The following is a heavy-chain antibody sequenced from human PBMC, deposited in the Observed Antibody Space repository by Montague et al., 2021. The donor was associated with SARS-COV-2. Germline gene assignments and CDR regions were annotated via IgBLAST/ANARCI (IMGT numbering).Heavy chain of an antibody. D-gene: IGHD1-26*01. CDR3: ARRGRGRSDLDY. CDR1: GGSFSGYY. V-gene: IGHV4-34*01. J-gene: IGHJ4*02. CDR2: INHSGST. Sequence: SETLSLTCAVYGGSFSGYYWSWIRQPPGKGLEWIGDINHSGSTKYNPSLKSRVSMSVDTSWNQFSLRLTSVTAADTAIYYCARRGRGRSDLDYWGQGTLVTVSS.